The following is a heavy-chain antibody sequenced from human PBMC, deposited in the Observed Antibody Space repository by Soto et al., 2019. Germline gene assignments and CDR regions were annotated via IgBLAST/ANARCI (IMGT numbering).Heavy chain of an antibody. Sequence: SETLSLTCTVSGGSISSSSYYLGWIRQPPGKGLEWIGSIYYSGSTYYNPSLKSRVTISVDTSKNQFSLKLSSVTAADTAVYYCARLAAAGDYYGMDVWGQGTTVTVSS. D-gene: IGHD6-13*01. CDR2: IYYSGST. CDR3: ARLAAAGDYYGMDV. J-gene: IGHJ6*02. CDR1: GGSISSSSYY. V-gene: IGHV4-39*01.